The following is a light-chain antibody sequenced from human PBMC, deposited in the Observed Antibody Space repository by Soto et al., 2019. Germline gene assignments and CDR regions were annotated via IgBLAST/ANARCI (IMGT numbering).Light chain of an antibody. CDR2: EVS. CDR1: QSLLHRDGKTY. J-gene: IGKJ4*01. V-gene: IGKV2D-29*01. CDR3: MQDVELPFT. Sequence: DVVLTQTPLSLSVTPGQPASISCRSTQSLLHRDGKTYLYWYLQKPGQPPRLLIYEVSKRFSGLPDRVSASGSGTDFTLKISRVEAEDVGVYYCMQDVELPFTFGGGTKVEIK.